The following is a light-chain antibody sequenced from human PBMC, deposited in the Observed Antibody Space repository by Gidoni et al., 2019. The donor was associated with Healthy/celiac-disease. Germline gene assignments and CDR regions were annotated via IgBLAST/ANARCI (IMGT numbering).Light chain of an antibody. J-gene: IGLJ3*02. CDR1: SSNIGAGYD. CDR2: GNS. Sequence: QSVLTQPPSVSGAPGQQVTISCTGSSSNIGAGYDVHWYQQLPGTAPKPLIYGNSNRPSGVPDRFSGSKSGTSASLAITGLQAEDEADYYCQSYDSSLSGSWVFGGGTKLTVL. V-gene: IGLV1-40*01. CDR3: QSYDSSLSGSWV.